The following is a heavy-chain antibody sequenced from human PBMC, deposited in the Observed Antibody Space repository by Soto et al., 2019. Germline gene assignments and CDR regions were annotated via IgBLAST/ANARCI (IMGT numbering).Heavy chain of an antibody. CDR2: ISGGGGST. CDR1: GFTFINYA. CDR3: AKDQYDYVWGSYRSYYFDY. Sequence: GGSLRLSCAASGFTFINYAMSWVRQAPGQGLEWVSAISGGGGSTYYADSVRGRFTISRDNSKNTLYLQMNSLRAEDTAVYYCAKDQYDYVWGSYRSYYFDYWGPGTLVTVSS. V-gene: IGHV3-23*01. D-gene: IGHD3-16*02. J-gene: IGHJ4*02.